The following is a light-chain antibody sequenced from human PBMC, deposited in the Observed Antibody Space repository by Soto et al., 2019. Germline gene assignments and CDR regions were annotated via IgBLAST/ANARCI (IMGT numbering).Light chain of an antibody. Sequence: QSALTQPASVSGSPGQSITISCTATSSDVGAYNYVSWYQQYPGKAPKLMIYEVINRPSGVSNRFSGSKSGNTASLIISGLQDEDEADYYCSSYTSSSTLVFGGGTKVTVL. CDR3: SSYTSSSTLV. V-gene: IGLV2-14*01. CDR2: EVI. J-gene: IGLJ2*01. CDR1: SSDVGAYNY.